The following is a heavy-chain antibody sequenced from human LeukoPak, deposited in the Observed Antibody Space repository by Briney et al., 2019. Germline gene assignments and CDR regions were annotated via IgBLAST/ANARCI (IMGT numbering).Heavy chain of an antibody. CDR2: IRNDESNK. Sequence: SGGSLRLSCAVSGFTFSSHEMNWVRQAPGKGLEWVAFIRNDESNKYYADSVKGRFTISRDNSKNTLYLQMNSLRAEDTAVYYCAKAPGSGNEVYYYYYMDVWGKGTTVTVSS. D-gene: IGHD3-10*01. CDR1: GFTFSSHE. CDR3: AKAPGSGNEVYYYYYMDV. J-gene: IGHJ6*03. V-gene: IGHV3-30*02.